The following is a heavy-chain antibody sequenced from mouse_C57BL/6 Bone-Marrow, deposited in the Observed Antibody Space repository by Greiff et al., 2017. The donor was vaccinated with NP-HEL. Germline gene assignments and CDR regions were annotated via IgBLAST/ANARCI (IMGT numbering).Heavy chain of an antibody. D-gene: IGHD1-1*01. CDR1: GYTFTSYW. CDR2: IYPGSGRT. Sequence: VQLQQPGAELVKPGASVKMSCKASGYTFTSYWITWLKQRPGQGLEWIGDIYPGSGRTNYNEKFKSKATLTVDTSSSTAYMQLSSLTSEDSAVYYCANYYYGPYAMDYWGQGTSVTVSS. V-gene: IGHV1-55*01. J-gene: IGHJ4*01. CDR3: ANYYYGPYAMDY.